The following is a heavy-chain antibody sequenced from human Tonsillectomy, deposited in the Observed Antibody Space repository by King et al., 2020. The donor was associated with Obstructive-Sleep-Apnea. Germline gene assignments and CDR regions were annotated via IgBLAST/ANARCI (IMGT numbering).Heavy chain of an antibody. Sequence: VQLVQSGGGVVPPGGSLRLSCAASGFTFSNYGMHWVRQAPGKGLEWVAFIRYDGNRKYYADSVKGRLTISRDDSRNTLFLQMTSLRVEDTAVYYCAKGYYDSSGYSGDFDSWGQGTLVTVSS. D-gene: IGHD3-22*01. CDR1: GFTFSNYG. CDR2: IRYDGNRK. V-gene: IGHV3-30*02. CDR3: AKGYYDSSGYSGDFDS. J-gene: IGHJ4*02.